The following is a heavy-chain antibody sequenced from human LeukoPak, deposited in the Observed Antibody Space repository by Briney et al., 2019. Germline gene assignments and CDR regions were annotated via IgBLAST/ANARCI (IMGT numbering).Heavy chain of an antibody. D-gene: IGHD4-17*01. Sequence: GGSLRLSCAASGFTVSSNYMSWLPQAPGKGLGWVSVIYSGGSTYYADSVKGRFTISRDNSKNTLYLQMNSLRAEDTAVYYCATGNRHDYGDYFDYWGQGTLVTVSS. J-gene: IGHJ4*02. CDR2: IYSGGST. V-gene: IGHV3-53*01. CDR3: ATGNRHDYGDYFDY. CDR1: GFTVSSNY.